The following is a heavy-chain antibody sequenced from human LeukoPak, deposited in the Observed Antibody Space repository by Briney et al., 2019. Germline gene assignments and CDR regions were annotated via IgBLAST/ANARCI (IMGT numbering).Heavy chain of an antibody. Sequence: GGSLRLSCAASGFTVSSNYMIWLRQAPEKGMEWGSVLYSGGSTYYADSVKGRFTIPRDNSKNTLYLQMNSLRAEDTAVYYCARGQYYYDSSGYFDYWGQGTLVTVSS. D-gene: IGHD3-22*01. CDR3: ARGQYYYDSSGYFDY. CDR1: GFTVSSNY. J-gene: IGHJ4*02. CDR2: LYSGGST. V-gene: IGHV3-53*01.